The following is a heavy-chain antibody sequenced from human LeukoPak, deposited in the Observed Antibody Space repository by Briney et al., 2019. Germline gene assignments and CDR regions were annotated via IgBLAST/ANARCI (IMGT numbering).Heavy chain of an antibody. CDR1: GFTFSSYC. J-gene: IGHJ4*02. Sequence: SGGSLRLSCTASGFTFSSYCMSWVRQAPGRGLVWVSTNSGSGGCMVHADSVEGRFPISRDNSKYTVFPQMHCLRVEDTSVYYCAALPTGYQNFDYWGQGTLVTVSS. CDR2: NSGSGGCM. V-gene: IGHV3-23*01. D-gene: IGHD3-9*01. CDR3: AALPTGYQNFDY.